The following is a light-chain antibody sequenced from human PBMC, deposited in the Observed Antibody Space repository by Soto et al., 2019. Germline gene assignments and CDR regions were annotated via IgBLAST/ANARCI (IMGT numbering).Light chain of an antibody. V-gene: IGKV1-5*03. CDR3: QPYRSYPFP. J-gene: IGKJ5*01. Sequence: DIQMTQSPSTLSASVGDRVTITCRASQSVSGSLAWYQQKRGQAPKLLISKASILESGVPSRFSGSGYGTEFTLSISSLQPDDFATYYCQPYRSYPFPFGQGTRLEIK. CDR1: QSVSGS. CDR2: KAS.